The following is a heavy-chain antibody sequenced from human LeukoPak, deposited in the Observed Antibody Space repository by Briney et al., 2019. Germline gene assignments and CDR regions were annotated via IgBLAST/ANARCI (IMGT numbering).Heavy chain of an antibody. CDR2: ISSSSSTI. V-gene: IGHV3-48*01. CDR1: GFTFSSYG. Sequence: GGSLRLSCAASGFTFSSYGMTWVRQAPGKGLEWVSYISSSSSTIYYADSVKGRFTISRDNAKNSLYLQLNSLRAEDTAVYYCARPDQYYGSGSPDYWGQGTLVTVSS. J-gene: IGHJ4*02. D-gene: IGHD3-10*01. CDR3: ARPDQYYGSGSPDY.